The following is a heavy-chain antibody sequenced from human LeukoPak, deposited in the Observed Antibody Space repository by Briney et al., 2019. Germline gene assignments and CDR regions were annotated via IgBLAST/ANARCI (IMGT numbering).Heavy chain of an antibody. CDR1: GGSISSSNW. CDR3: ARVNRDYYGSGSYYTEFDY. V-gene: IGHV4-4*02. Sequence: PSETLSLTCAVSGGSISSSNWWSWVRQPPGKGLEWIGEIYHSGSTNYNPSLKSRVTISVDKSKNQFSLKLSSVTAADTAVYYCARVNRDYYGSGSYYTEFDYWGQGTLVTVSS. D-gene: IGHD3-10*01. J-gene: IGHJ4*02. CDR2: IYHSGST.